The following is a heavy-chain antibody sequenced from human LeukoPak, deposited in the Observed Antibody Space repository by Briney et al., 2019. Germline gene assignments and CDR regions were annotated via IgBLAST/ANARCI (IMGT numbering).Heavy chain of an antibody. Sequence: PSETLSLTCTVSGGSISSYYWSWIRQPPGKGLEWIGYIYYSGSINYNPSLKSRVTISVDTSKNQFSLKLSSVTAADTAVYYCARMDYDYVWGSYPGYYFDYWGQGTLVTVSS. J-gene: IGHJ4*02. CDR2: IYYSGSI. V-gene: IGHV4-59*01. CDR1: GGSISSYY. CDR3: ARMDYDYVWGSYPGYYFDY. D-gene: IGHD3-16*02.